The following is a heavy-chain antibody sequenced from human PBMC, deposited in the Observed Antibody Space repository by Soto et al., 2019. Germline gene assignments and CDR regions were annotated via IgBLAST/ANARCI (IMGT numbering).Heavy chain of an antibody. V-gene: IGHV1-18*01. Sequence: ASVKVSCKASGYTFTNYGISWVRQAPGQGLEWMGWVSAYSGNTNYAQRVQGRVTMTTDSSTSTAYMELRSLSYDDTAVYYCARAPHIVTPATGIRDFDYWGQGALVTVSS. D-gene: IGHD6-13*01. CDR3: ARAPHIVTPATGIRDFDY. CDR1: GYTFTNYG. CDR2: VSAYSGNT. J-gene: IGHJ4*02.